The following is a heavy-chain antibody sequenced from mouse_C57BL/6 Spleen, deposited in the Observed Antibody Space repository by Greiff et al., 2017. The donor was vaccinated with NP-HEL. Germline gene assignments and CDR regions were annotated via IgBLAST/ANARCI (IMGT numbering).Heavy chain of an antibody. Sequence: EVQVVESGAELVRPGASVKLSCTASGFNIKDDYMHWVKQRPEQGLEWIGWIDPENGDTAYASKFQGKATITADTSSNTAYLQLSSLTSEDTAVYYCTLDYGYVRFAYWGQGTLVTVSA. CDR1: GFNIKDDY. CDR2: IDPENGDT. CDR3: TLDYGYVRFAY. V-gene: IGHV14-4*01. D-gene: IGHD2-2*01. J-gene: IGHJ3*01.